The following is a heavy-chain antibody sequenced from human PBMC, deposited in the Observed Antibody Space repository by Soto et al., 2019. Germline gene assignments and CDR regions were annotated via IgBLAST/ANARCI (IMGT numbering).Heavy chain of an antibody. Sequence: QVQLVQSGAEVKKPGASVKVSCKASGYTFARYGLSWVRQAPGQGLEWMGGIIPIFGTANYAQKFQGRVTITADESTSTAYMELSSLRSEDTAVYYCARDGGSYSAFDIWGQGTMVTVSS. V-gene: IGHV1-69*13. CDR1: GYTFARYG. D-gene: IGHD1-26*01. CDR2: IIPIFGTA. J-gene: IGHJ3*02. CDR3: ARDGGSYSAFDI.